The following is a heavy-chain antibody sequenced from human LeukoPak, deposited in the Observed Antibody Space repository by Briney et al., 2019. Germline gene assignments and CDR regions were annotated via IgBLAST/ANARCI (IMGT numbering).Heavy chain of an antibody. Sequence: SETLSLTCAVYGGSFSGYYWSWIRQPPGKGLEWIGEINHSGSTNYSPSLKSRVTISVDTSKNQFSLKLSSVTAADTAVYYCARAYSSSWYWFDPWGQGTLVTVSS. CDR3: ARAYSSSWYWFDP. D-gene: IGHD6-13*01. J-gene: IGHJ5*02. CDR1: GGSFSGYY. CDR2: INHSGST. V-gene: IGHV4-34*01.